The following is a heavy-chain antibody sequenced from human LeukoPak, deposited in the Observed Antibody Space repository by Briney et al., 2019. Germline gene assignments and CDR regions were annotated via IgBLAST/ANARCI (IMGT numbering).Heavy chain of an antibody. CDR1: GFTFSSYS. CDR2: ISSSSSYI. CDR3: ARDRIVVVHDY. Sequence: GGSLRPSCAASGFTFSSYSMNWVRQAPGKGLEWVSSISSSSSYIYYADSVKGRFTISRDNAKNSLYLQMNSLRTEDTAVYYCARDRIVVVHDYWGQGTLVTVSS. V-gene: IGHV3-21*01. J-gene: IGHJ4*02. D-gene: IGHD2-2*01.